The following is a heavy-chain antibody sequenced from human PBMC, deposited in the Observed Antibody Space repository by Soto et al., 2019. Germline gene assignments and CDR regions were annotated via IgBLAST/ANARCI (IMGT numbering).Heavy chain of an antibody. CDR3: ARDGEVRGVYDYYYMDV. Sequence: EVQLVESGGGLVKPGGSLRLSCAASGFTFSSYSMNWVRQAPGKGLEWVSSISSSSSYIYYADSVKGRFNISRDNAKKSLYLQKNSLRAEDTAVYYCARDGEVRGVYDYYYMDVWGKGTTVTVSS. J-gene: IGHJ6*03. D-gene: IGHD3-10*01. V-gene: IGHV3-21*01. CDR1: GFTFSSYS. CDR2: ISSSSSYI.